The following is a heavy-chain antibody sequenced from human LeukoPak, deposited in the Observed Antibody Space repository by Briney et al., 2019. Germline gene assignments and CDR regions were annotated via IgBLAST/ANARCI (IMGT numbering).Heavy chain of an antibody. D-gene: IGHD3-10*01. J-gene: IGHJ4*02. CDR1: GFTFSSYW. V-gene: IGHV3-74*01. CDR2: INTDGSST. CDR3: ARYPEARGSGGYSDY. Sequence: GGSLRLSCAASGFTFSSYWMHWVRQAPGKGLVWVSRINTDGSSTSYADSVKGRFTISRDNAKNTLYLQMNSLRAEDTAVYYCARYPEARGSGGYSDYWGQGTLVTVSS.